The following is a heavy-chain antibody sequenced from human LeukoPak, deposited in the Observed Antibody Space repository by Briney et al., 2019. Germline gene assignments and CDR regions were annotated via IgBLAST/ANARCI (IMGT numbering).Heavy chain of an antibody. J-gene: IGHJ5*02. CDR1: GYTFTGYY. D-gene: IGHD4-17*01. CDR2: INPNSGGT. Sequence: ASVKVSCKASGYTFTGYYMHWVRQAPGQGLEWMGWINPNSGGTNYAQKFQGRVTMTRSTSISTAYMELSSLRSEDTAVYYCARVPSGGDSFDPWGQGTLVTVSS. CDR3: ARVPSGGDSFDP. V-gene: IGHV1-2*02.